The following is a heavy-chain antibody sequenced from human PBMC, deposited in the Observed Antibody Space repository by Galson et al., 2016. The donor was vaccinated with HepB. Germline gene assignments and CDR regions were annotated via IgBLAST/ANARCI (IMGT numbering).Heavy chain of an antibody. CDR3: ARGGALGWFDP. V-gene: IGHV4-30-2*01. CDR2: IYHSGSA. J-gene: IGHJ5*02. CDR1: NGSISSGRHP. Sequence: TLSLTCGVSNGSISSGRHPWSWIRQPPGKGLEWIGYIYHSGSAYYSPSLRSRVTMSVDKSKNQSSLKVTSVTAEDTAMYYCARGGALGWFDPWGQGILVSVSS.